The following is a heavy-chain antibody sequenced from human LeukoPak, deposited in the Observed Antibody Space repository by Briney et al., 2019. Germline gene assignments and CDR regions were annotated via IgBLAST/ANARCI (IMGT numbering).Heavy chain of an antibody. V-gene: IGHV4-4*09. CDR2: IYASGST. Sequence: SETLSLTCTDSGGSISSYYWSWIRQPPGRGLEWVGYIYASGSTTYNPSLKSRVAISIDTSKNQFSLRLSSVTAADTAVYYCARRATMLAGGYFDYWGQGTLVSVSS. J-gene: IGHJ4*02. D-gene: IGHD5-12*01. CDR1: GGSISSYY. CDR3: ARRATMLAGGYFDY.